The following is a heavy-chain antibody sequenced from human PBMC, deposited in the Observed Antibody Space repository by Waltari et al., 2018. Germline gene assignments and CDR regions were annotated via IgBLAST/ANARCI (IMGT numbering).Heavy chain of an antibody. CDR2: IYYSGST. V-gene: IGHV4-59*01. D-gene: IGHD1-26*01. Sequence: QVQLQESGPGLVKPSETLSLTCTVSGGSISSYYWSWIRQPPGKGLEWIGYIYYSGSTNYHPPLKSRVTISVDTSKNQFSLKRSSVTAADTAVYYCAIISGTGVFDIWGPGTMVTVSS. J-gene: IGHJ3*02. CDR3: AIISGTGVFDI. CDR1: GGSISSYY.